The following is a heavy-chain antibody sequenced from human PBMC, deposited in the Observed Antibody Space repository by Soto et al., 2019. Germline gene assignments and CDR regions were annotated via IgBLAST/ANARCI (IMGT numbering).Heavy chain of an antibody. V-gene: IGHV4-59*01. CDR2: IYYSGST. CDR1: GGSISSYY. J-gene: IGHJ4*02. Sequence: QVQLQESGPGLVKPSETLSLTCTVSGGSISSYYWSWIRQPPGKGLEWIGYIYYSGSTNYTPSLTTRVTTSVDASKNQFSLKLSSVTAADTAVYYCARAVAGTLDYWGQGTLVTVSS. CDR3: ARAVAGTLDY. D-gene: IGHD6-19*01.